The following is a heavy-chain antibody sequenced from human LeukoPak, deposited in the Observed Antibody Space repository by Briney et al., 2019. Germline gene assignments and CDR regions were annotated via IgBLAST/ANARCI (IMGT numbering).Heavy chain of an antibody. D-gene: IGHD3-16*02. CDR3: AKERSCRFGGVIADALDI. Sequence: GASVKVSCKTSGYTFTNYYLHWVRQAPGQGLEWMGIINPSGGSTSYAQKFQGRVTMTTNARTSTVYMELSSLTSEDTAVYYCAKERSCRFGGVIADALDIWGQGTVVAVSS. CDR1: GYTFTNYY. V-gene: IGHV1-46*01. J-gene: IGHJ3*02. CDR2: INPSGGST.